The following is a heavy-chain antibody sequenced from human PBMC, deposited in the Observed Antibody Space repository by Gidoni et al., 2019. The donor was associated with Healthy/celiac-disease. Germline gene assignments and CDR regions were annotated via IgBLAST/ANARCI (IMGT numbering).Heavy chain of an antibody. Sequence: EVQLVESGGGLAQPGGSLRPSCAAAGFTFSTYSMNWVRQAPGKGLEWVSYISSSSSNIYYANSVKGRFTISRENAKNSLYLQMNSLGAEDTAVYYCARDLSGYDDYAPDWYFDLWGRGTLVTVSS. J-gene: IGHJ2*01. CDR3: ARDLSGYDDYAPDWYFDL. CDR1: GFTFSTYS. CDR2: ISSSSSNI. D-gene: IGHD4-17*01. V-gene: IGHV3-48*01.